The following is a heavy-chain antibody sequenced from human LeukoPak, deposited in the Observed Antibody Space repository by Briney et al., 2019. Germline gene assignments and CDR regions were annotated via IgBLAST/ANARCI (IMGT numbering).Heavy chain of an antibody. D-gene: IGHD6-13*01. V-gene: IGHV4-59*08. CDR3: ARHPIAAPPDY. Sequence: SETLSLTCTVSGGSISSYYWSWIRQPPGKGLEWIGYIYYSGSTNYNPSLKSRVTISVDTSKNQFSLKLSPVTAADTAVYYCARHPIAAPPDYWGQGTLVTVSS. CDR1: GGSISSYY. CDR2: IYYSGST. J-gene: IGHJ4*02.